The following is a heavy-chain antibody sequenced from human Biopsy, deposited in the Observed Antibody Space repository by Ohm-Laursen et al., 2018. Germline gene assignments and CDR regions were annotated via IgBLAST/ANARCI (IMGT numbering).Heavy chain of an antibody. CDR1: GYTLTELS. V-gene: IGHV1-24*01. CDR2: FAPENGKT. D-gene: IGHD1-1*01. Sequence: ASVKVSCKVSGYTLTELSMHWVRQAPGRGLEWMGGFAPENGKTIYAQKFQGRVTMTEDTSTDTAYMELSSLRSEDTAVYYYATDINVWNVNYWGQGTQVTVSS. J-gene: IGHJ4*02. CDR3: ATDINVWNVNY.